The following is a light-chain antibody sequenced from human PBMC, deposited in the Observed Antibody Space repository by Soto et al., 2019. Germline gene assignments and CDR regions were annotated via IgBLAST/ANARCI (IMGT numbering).Light chain of an antibody. V-gene: IGLV2-8*01. CDR3: SSYAASNKLGV. Sequence: QSALTQPPSASGSPGQSVTISCIGTSSDVGGYNYVSWYQQHPGKAPTLMIYEVSKRPSGVPDRFSGSMSGNTSSLTVAGLQAEDEDDYYCSSYAASNKLGVFGGGTKLTVL. CDR2: EVS. CDR1: SSDVGGYNY. J-gene: IGLJ2*01.